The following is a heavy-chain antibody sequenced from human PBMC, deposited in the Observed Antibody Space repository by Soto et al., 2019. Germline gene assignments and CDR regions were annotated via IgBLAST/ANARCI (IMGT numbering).Heavy chain of an antibody. D-gene: IGHD6-19*01. CDR1: GGSVSGGVYY. CDR3: ARSSVAGAGYFQH. J-gene: IGHJ1*01. Sequence: QVQLQESGPGLVKPSQTLFLTCTVSGGSVSGGVYYWNWIRQHPEKGLEWIGYIYYSGSTYYNPPXXXRXXISADTSKNQFSLKLSSVTVADTAVYYCARSSVAGAGYFQHWGQGTQVIVSS. V-gene: IGHV4-31*03. CDR2: IYYSGST.